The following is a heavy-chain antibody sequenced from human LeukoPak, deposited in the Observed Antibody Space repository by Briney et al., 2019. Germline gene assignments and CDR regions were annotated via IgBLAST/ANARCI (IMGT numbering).Heavy chain of an antibody. CDR2: ISPFTGHT. CDR1: AYTFTSYG. CDR3: ARDSPNWNLDIDNYYGMDV. Sequence: ASVKVSCKASAYTFTSYGISWVRQAPGQGLEWMGWISPFTGHTYYTPKLQGRITMTTDTSTNTAYMELRSLRSDDTAVYYCARDSPNWNLDIDNYYGMDVWGQGTTVTVSS. J-gene: IGHJ6*02. V-gene: IGHV1-18*01. D-gene: IGHD1-1*01.